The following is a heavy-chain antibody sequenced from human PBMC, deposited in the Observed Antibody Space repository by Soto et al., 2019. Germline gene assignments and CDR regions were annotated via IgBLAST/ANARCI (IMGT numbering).Heavy chain of an antibody. CDR1: GGTFSSYA. CDR2: IILIFGTA. CDR3: ARVIGSYGMDV. Sequence: QVQLVQSGAAVKKPGSSVTVSCKASGGTFSSYAISWVRQAPGQGLEWVGGIILIFGTANYAQKFQGRVTVTADKSTSTAYMELSSLRSEDTAVYYCARVIGSYGMDVWGQGPTVTVSS. V-gene: IGHV1-69*06. J-gene: IGHJ6*02.